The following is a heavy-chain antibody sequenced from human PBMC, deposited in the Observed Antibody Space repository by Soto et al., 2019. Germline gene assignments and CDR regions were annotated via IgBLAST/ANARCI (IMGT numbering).Heavy chain of an antibody. CDR1: GFTFSSYG. CDR2: ISYDGSNK. Sequence: QVQLVESGGGVVQPGRSLRLSCAASGFTFSSYGMHWVRQAPGKGLEWVAVISYDGSNKYYADSVKGRFTISRDNSKNTLYLQMNSLRAEDTAVYYCAKDLQIVVPMSAMDVWGKGTTVTVSS. CDR3: AKDLQIVVPMSAMDV. V-gene: IGHV3-30*18. J-gene: IGHJ6*03. D-gene: IGHD2-21*01.